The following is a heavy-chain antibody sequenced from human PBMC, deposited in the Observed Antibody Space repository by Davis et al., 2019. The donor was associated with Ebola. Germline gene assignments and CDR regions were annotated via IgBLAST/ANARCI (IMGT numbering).Heavy chain of an antibody. J-gene: IGHJ3*02. CDR3: ARDRGYIAVDAFDI. Sequence: MPSETLSLTCAVSGDSISSAYWRSWVRQPPGKGLEWIGEIYHSGSTNYNPSLKSRVTISVDKSKNQFSLKLSSVTAADTAMYYCARDRGYIAVDAFDIWGQGTVVTVSS. D-gene: IGHD6-19*01. CDR2: IYHSGST. CDR1: GDSISSAYW. V-gene: IGHV4-4*02.